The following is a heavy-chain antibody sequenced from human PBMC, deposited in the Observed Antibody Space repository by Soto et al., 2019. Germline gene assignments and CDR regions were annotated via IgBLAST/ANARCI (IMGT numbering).Heavy chain of an antibody. D-gene: IGHD6-13*01. J-gene: IGHJ4*02. CDR3: ARSPRSSPYFDY. V-gene: IGHV5-51*01. CDR1: GYTFSNFW. CDR2: IYPGDHET. Sequence: GESLKITCQCSGYTFSNFWIGWVRQLPGKGLEWMGIIYPGDHETRYSPSFHGKVTISADKSINTAYLQWNSLEASDTAFYFCARSPRSSPYFDYWGQGALVTVSS.